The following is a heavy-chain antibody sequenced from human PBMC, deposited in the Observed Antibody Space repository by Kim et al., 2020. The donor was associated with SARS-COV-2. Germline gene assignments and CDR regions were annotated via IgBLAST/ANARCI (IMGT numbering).Heavy chain of an antibody. Sequence: FYNPSLKLRVTISVDTSKNQFTLKLSSVTAADTAVYCCASHVVGATFLDYWGQGTLVTVSS. J-gene: IGHJ4*02. D-gene: IGHD1-26*01. V-gene: IGHV4-39*01. CDR3: ASHVVGATFLDY.